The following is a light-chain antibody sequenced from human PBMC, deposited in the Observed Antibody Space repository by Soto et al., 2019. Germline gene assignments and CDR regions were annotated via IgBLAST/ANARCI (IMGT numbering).Light chain of an antibody. Sequence: QSALTQPHSVSGSPGQSVTISCSGTSSDVGHYNFVSWYQHHPGKAPKLLIYDVTTRPSGVPDRFSGSKSGNTASLTISGLQAEDEADYYCCSLTTSHTYVFGSGTKLTVL. V-gene: IGLV2-11*01. J-gene: IGLJ1*01. CDR3: CSLTTSHTYV. CDR1: SSDVGHYNF. CDR2: DVT.